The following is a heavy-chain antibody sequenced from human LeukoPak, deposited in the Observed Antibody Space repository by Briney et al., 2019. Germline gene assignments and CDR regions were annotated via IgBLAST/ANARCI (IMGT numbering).Heavy chain of an antibody. V-gene: IGHV1-69*05. D-gene: IGHD5-24*01. CDR3: ARETWLQVALFDY. J-gene: IGHJ4*02. Sequence: SVKVSCKASGGTFSSYAISWVRQAPGQGLEWMGGIIPIFGTANYAQKFQGRVTMTRDMSTSTVYMELSSLRSEDTAVYYCARETWLQVALFDYWGQGTLVTVSS. CDR2: IIPIFGTA. CDR1: GGTFSSYA.